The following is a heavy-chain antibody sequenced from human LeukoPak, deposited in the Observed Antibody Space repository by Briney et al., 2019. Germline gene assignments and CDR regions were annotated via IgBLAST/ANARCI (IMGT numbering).Heavy chain of an antibody. D-gene: IGHD2-2*01. CDR1: GFIFSSYA. Sequence: GGSLRLSCAASGFIFSSYAMSWVRQAPGKGLEWVSAVSGTGGSAYYVDSVKGRFTISRDNSKNTLYLQMNSLRAEDTAMYYCAKAGYCSSTSCLHGLFDYWGQGTLVTVSS. J-gene: IGHJ4*02. CDR2: VSGTGGSA. CDR3: AKAGYCSSTSCLHGLFDY. V-gene: IGHV3-23*01.